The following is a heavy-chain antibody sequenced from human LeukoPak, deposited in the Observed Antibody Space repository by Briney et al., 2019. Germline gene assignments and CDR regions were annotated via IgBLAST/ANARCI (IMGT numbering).Heavy chain of an antibody. D-gene: IGHD3-10*02. J-gene: IGHJ6*04. CDR3: AELGITMIGGV. CDR1: GFTLSSYW. Sequence: GGSLRLSCAASGFTLSSYWMHWVRQAPGKGLVWVSRINSDGSSTSYADSVKGRFTISRDNAKNSLYLQMNSLRAEDTAVYYCAELGITMIGGVWGKGTTVTISS. CDR2: INSDGSST. V-gene: IGHV3-74*01.